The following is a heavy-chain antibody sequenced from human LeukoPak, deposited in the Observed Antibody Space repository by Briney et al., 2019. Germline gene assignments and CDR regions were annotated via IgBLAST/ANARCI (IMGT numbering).Heavy chain of an antibody. J-gene: IGHJ3*02. Sequence: ALVKVSCKASGGTFSSYAISWVRQAPGQGLEWMGGIIPIFGTANYAQKFQGRVTITADESTSTAYMELSSLTSEDTAVYYCARDARGAAADDDPLDIWGQGTTVTVSS. CDR2: IIPIFGTA. D-gene: IGHD6-13*01. CDR1: GGTFSSYA. CDR3: ARDARGAAADDDPLDI. V-gene: IGHV1-69*13.